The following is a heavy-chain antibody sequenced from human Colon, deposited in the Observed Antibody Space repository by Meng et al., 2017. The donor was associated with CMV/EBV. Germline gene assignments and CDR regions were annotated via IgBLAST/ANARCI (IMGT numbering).Heavy chain of an antibody. Sequence: GESLKISCVASALTVGKNEMIWARQAPGKGLEWVSRIDGGDNTFYADSVKGRFTISRENAKNSLYLQMNSLRAGDTAVYYCARVGGKGCSSTSCLYGMDVWGQGTTVTVSS. CDR2: IDGGDNT. D-gene: IGHD2-2*01. V-gene: IGHV3-66*01. CDR3: ARVGGKGCSSTSCLYGMDV. CDR1: ALTVGKNE. J-gene: IGHJ6*02.